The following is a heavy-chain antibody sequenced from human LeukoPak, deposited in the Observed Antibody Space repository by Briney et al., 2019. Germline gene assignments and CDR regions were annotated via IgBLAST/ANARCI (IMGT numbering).Heavy chain of an antibody. CDR3: ARHSSGWHLAFDI. V-gene: IGHV3-53*01. D-gene: IGHD6-19*01. J-gene: IGHJ3*02. CDR1: GFTVSSNY. CDR2: IYSGGST. Sequence: PGGSLRLSCAASGFTVSSNYMSWVRQAPGKGLEWVSVIYSGGSTYYADSVTGRFTISRDNSKNTLYLQMNSLRAEDTAVYYCARHSSGWHLAFDIWGQGTMVTVSS.